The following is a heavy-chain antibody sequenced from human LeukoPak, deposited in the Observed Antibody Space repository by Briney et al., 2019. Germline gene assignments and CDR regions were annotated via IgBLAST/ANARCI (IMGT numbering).Heavy chain of an antibody. CDR2: IHSSGNI. Sequence: PSETLSLTCTVSGDSISSSDYYWGWIRQPPGKGLEWIGSIHSSGNIYYNPSLESRVTISLDTSNNQFSLRLFSVSAADTAVYYCARGRYNSKTDFDYWGQGTLVTVSS. V-gene: IGHV4-39*07. D-gene: IGHD3-16*02. J-gene: IGHJ4*02. CDR3: ARGRYNSKTDFDY. CDR1: GDSISSSDYY.